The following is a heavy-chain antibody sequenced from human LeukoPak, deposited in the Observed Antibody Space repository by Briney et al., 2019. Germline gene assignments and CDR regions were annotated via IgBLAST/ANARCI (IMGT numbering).Heavy chain of an antibody. Sequence: PSDTLSLTCTVSGGSISSYYWSWIRQPAGKGLEWIGRIYTSGSTNYNASLKSRVRMSVDTSKNQFSLKLSSVTAADTAVYYCARDKSQGWFDPWGQGTLVTVSS. CDR2: IYTSGST. CDR1: GGSISSYY. CDR3: ARDKSQGWFDP. J-gene: IGHJ5*02. V-gene: IGHV4-4*07.